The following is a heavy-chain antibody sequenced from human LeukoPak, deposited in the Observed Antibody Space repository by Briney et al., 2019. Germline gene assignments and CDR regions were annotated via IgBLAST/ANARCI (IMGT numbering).Heavy chain of an antibody. V-gene: IGHV3-74*01. CDR1: GFTFSRYW. CDR3: ARDGLTETTRDSDY. J-gene: IGHJ4*02. Sequence: PGGSLRLSCAASGFTFSRYWMHWVRQAPGKGLVWVSRINSDGSSTSYADSVKGRSTISRDNAKNTLYLQMNSLTVEDTAVYYCARDGLTETTRDSDYWGQGTLVTVSS. D-gene: IGHD4-11*01. CDR2: INSDGSST.